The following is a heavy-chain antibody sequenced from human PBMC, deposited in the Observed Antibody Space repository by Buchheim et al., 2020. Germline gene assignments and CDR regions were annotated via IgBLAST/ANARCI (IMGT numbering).Heavy chain of an antibody. J-gene: IGHJ4*02. Sequence: QVQLQQWGAGLLKPSETLSLTCAVYGGSFSGYYWSWIRQPPGKGLEWIGEINHSGSTNYNPSLKSRFTISVDTSKNQFSLKLSSVNDADTAVYYCASARLRPNGTDYWGQGTL. CDR1: GGSFSGYY. V-gene: IGHV4-34*01. CDR2: INHSGST. D-gene: IGHD4-17*01. CDR3: ASARLRPNGTDY.